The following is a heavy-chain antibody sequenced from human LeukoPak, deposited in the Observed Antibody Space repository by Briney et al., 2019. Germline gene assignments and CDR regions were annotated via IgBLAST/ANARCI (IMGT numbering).Heavy chain of an antibody. Sequence: GASVKVSCKASGGTFISYAISWVRQAPGQGLEWMGGIIPIFGTANYAQKFQGRVTITTDESTSTAYMELSSLRSEDTAVYYCASQTGTTYYFDYWGQGTLVTVSS. J-gene: IGHJ4*02. D-gene: IGHD1-7*01. V-gene: IGHV1-69*05. CDR2: IIPIFGTA. CDR3: ASQTGTTYYFDY. CDR1: GGTFISYA.